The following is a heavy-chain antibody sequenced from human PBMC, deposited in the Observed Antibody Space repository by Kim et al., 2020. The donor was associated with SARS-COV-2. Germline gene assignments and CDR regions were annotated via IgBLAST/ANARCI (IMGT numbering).Heavy chain of an antibody. CDR3: ARLGRTDYYYGMDV. Sequence: NPSRKSRVTISVEPSKNQFSLKLSSVTAADTAVYYCARLGRTDYYYGMDVWGQGTTVTVSS. V-gene: IGHV4-59*08. J-gene: IGHJ6*02. D-gene: IGHD3-10*01.